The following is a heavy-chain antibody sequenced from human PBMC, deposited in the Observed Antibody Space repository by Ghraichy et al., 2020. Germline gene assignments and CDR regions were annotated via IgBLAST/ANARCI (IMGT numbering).Heavy chain of an antibody. Sequence: GGSLRLSCAASGFTVSTNYMNWVRQAPGRGLEWVSILYIGGKTYYANSVEGRFTISRDNSKNMLFLQMNSLSPEDTALYYCARALTTEDAFDIWGQGTMVTVSS. D-gene: IGHD4-17*01. V-gene: IGHV3-53*05. CDR1: GFTVSTNY. CDR3: ARALTTEDAFDI. J-gene: IGHJ3*02. CDR2: LYIGGKT.